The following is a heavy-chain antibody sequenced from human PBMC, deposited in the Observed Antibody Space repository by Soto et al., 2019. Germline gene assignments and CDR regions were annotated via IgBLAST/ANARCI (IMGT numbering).Heavy chain of an antibody. Sequence: SETLSLTCTVSGGSISSYYWTWIRQPAGKGLEWIGRIYNSGTTHYNPSLKSRVTVSVDTSRNQFFLTLRSVTAADSAVYHCGRESGETWDYEASWGQGTPVTSPQ. CDR2: IYNSGTT. CDR3: GRESGETWDYEAS. J-gene: IGHJ5*02. V-gene: IGHV4-4*07. CDR1: GGSISSYY. D-gene: IGHD1-7*01.